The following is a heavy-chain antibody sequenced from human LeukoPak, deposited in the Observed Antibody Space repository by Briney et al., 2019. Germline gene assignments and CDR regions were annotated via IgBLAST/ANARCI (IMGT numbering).Heavy chain of an antibody. CDR1: GFTISYNY. Sequence: GGSLRLSCAASGFTISYNYMSWGRQAPGKGLQWVSVIYSNTSAYYADSVKGRFTISRDDSKNTLYLQLNSLRAEDTAIYYCAKDLGRYLNNFFDYWGHGALVTVSS. CDR3: AKDLGRYLNNFFDY. J-gene: IGHJ4*01. D-gene: IGHD1-26*01. CDR2: IYSNTSA. V-gene: IGHV3-53*01.